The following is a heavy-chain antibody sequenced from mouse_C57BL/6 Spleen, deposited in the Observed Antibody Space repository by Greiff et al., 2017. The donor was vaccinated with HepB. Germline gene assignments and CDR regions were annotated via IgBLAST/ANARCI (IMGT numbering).Heavy chain of an antibody. CDR3: ERGRGGAY. CDR1: GYTFTSYW. Sequence: QVQLQQPGAELVRPGSSVKLSCKASGYTFTSYWMDWVKQRPGQGLEWIGNIYPSDSETHYNQKFKDKATLTVDKSSSTAYMPLSSLTSEDSAVYYSERGRGGAYWGQGTLVTVSA. CDR2: IYPSDSET. J-gene: IGHJ3*01. V-gene: IGHV1-61*01.